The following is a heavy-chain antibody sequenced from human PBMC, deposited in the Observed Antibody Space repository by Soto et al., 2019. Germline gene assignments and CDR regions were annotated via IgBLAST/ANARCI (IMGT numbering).Heavy chain of an antibody. D-gene: IGHD6-13*01. CDR1: GGSISSYY. CDR2: IYYSGST. CDR3: ARTRIRIASASYYSDY. J-gene: IGHJ4*02. Sequence: SETLSLTCTVSGGSISSYYWSWIRQPPGKGLEWIGYIYYSGSTNYNPSLKSRVTISVDTSKSQFSLKLSSVTAADTAVYYCARTRIRIASASYYSDYWGQGTLVTVSS. V-gene: IGHV4-59*08.